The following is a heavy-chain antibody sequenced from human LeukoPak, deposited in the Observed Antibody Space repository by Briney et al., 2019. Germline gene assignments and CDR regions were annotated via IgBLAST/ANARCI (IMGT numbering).Heavy chain of an antibody. D-gene: IGHD2-2*01. CDR3: AKGKHRGGEVVPAAMDY. CDR1: GFTFFSYA. CDR2: LCGSGGST. V-gene: IGHV3-23*01. Sequence: GGAPRLSCAASGFTFFSYATRWGRPAPGEGGGWGSALCGSGGSTYYADSVKGRFTISRDNSKNTLYLQMNSLRAEDTAVYYCAKGKHRGGEVVPAAMDYWGQGTLVTVSS. J-gene: IGHJ4*02.